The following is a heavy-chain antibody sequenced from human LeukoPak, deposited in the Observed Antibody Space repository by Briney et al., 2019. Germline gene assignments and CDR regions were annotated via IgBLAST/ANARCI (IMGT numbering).Heavy chain of an antibody. CDR2: ISAYNGNT. V-gene: IGHV1-18*01. CDR1: GYTFTIYG. D-gene: IGHD6-19*01. J-gene: IGHJ4*02. CDR3: ARGSGYSSGWYGGDY. Sequence: ASVTVSYKASGYTFTIYGISWVRQAPGQGLEWMGWISAYNGNTNYAQKLQGRVTMTTDTSTSTAYMELRSLRSDDTAVYYCARGSGYSSGWYGGDYWGQGTLVTVSS.